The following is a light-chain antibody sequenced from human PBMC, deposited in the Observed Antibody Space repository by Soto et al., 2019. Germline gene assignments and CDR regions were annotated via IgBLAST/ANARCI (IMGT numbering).Light chain of an antibody. CDR1: SSNIGSNA. CDR3: AEWDDSLNGVV. CDR2: SSN. V-gene: IGLV1-44*01. Sequence: QSVLTQPPSASGTPGQRVTISCSGSSSNIGSNAINWYQQLPGTAPKLLMHSSNQRPSGVPDRFAGSKSGTSASLAISGLQSEDEADYYCAEWDDSLNGVVFGGGTKLTVL. J-gene: IGLJ2*01.